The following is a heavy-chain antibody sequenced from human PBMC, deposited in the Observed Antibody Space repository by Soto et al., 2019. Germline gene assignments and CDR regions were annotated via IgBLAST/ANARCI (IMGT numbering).Heavy chain of an antibody. D-gene: IGHD1-26*01. Sequence: PGGSLRLSCAASGFTFSSYDMHWVRQATGKGLEWVSAIGTAGDTYYPGSVKGRFTISRENAKNSLYLQMNSLRAEDTAVYYCAREGAAAHGMDVWGQGTTVTVSS. V-gene: IGHV3-13*01. CDR2: IGTAGDT. CDR3: AREGAAAHGMDV. CDR1: GFTFSSYD. J-gene: IGHJ6*02.